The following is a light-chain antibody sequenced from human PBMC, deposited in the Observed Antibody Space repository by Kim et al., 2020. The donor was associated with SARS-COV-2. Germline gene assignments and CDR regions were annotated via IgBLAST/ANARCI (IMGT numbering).Light chain of an antibody. CDR3: QQYVSPPIT. J-gene: IGKJ5*01. V-gene: IGKV3-20*01. CDR2: GAS. Sequence: SPGERATLSCRASQWVSSNYLAWFQQKPGQPPRRLIYGASSRATGIPDRFSGSGSATDFSLTISRLEPEDFAVYYCQQYVSPPITFGQGTRLEIK. CDR1: QWVSSNY.